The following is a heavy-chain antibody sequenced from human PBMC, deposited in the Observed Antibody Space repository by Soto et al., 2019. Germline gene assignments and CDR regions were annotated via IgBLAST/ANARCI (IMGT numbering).Heavy chain of an antibody. CDR3: ATSLGSGWYAFDI. J-gene: IGHJ3*02. V-gene: IGHV1-24*01. D-gene: IGHD6-19*01. Sequence: ASVKVSCKVSGYTLTELSMHWVRQAPGKGLEWMGGFDPEDGETIYAQKFQGRVTMTEDPSTDTAYMELSSLRSEDTAVYYCATSLGSGWYAFDIWGQGTMVTVSS. CDR2: FDPEDGET. CDR1: GYTLTELS.